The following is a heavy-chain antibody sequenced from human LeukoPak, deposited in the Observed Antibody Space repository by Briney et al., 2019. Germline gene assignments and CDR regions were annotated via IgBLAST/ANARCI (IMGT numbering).Heavy chain of an antibody. V-gene: IGHV3-30*18. Sequence: GGSLRLSCAASGFTFSSYGMHWVRQAPGKGLEWVAVISYDGSNKYYADSVKGRFTISRDNSKNTLYLQLNSLRAEDTAVYYCAKDRCSNGIGCYYYYMDVWGKGTTVTISS. D-gene: IGHD2-8*01. CDR1: GFTFSSYG. CDR3: AKDRCSNGIGCYYYYMDV. CDR2: ISYDGSNK. J-gene: IGHJ6*03.